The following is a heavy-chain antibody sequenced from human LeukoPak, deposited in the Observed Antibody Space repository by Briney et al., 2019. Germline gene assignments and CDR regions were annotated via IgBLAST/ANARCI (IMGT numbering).Heavy chain of an antibody. CDR1: GFSFSTYG. J-gene: IGHJ4*02. CDR3: AKDHYDSRGYFFDN. Sequence: GGSLRLSCAASGFSFSTYGMTWVRQAPGKGLEWVSGISGSDGSTYYADSVKGRFIISRDNSKNTLYLQMNSLRAEDTAVYYCAKDHYDSRGYFFDNWGQGALVTVSP. D-gene: IGHD3-22*01. CDR2: ISGSDGST. V-gene: IGHV3-23*01.